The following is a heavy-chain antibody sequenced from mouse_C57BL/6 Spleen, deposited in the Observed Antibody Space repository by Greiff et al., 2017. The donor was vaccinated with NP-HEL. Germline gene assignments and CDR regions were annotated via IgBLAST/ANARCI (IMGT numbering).Heavy chain of an antibody. CDR2: IDPSDSYT. D-gene: IGHD1-1*01. V-gene: IGHV1-69*01. CDR3: ARAYYGSSTNWYFDV. Sequence: QVQLQQPGAELVMPGASVKLSCKASGYTFTSYWMHWVKQRPGQGLEWIGEIDPSDSYTNYNQKFKGKSTLTVDKSSSTAYMQLSSLTSEDSAVYYGARAYYGSSTNWYFDVWGTGTTVTVSS. J-gene: IGHJ1*03. CDR1: GYTFTSYW.